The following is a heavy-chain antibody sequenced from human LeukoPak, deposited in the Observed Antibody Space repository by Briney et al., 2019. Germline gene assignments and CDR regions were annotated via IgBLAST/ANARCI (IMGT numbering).Heavy chain of an antibody. CDR3: ARVGGNYYDSSGYYVLAYYFDY. CDR1: GGTFSSYA. J-gene: IGHJ4*02. CDR2: IIPIFGTA. D-gene: IGHD3-22*01. V-gene: IGHV1-69*13. Sequence: SVKVSCKASGGTFSSYAISWVRQAPGQGLEWMGGIIPIFGTANYAQKFQGRVTITADESTSTAYMELSSLRSEDTAAYYCARVGGNYYDSSGYYVLAYYFDYWGQGTLVTVSS.